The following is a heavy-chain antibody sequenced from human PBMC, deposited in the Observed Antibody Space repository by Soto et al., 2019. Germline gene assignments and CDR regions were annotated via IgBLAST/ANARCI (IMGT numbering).Heavy chain of an antibody. J-gene: IGHJ4*02. CDR1: GGPIRSSSYY. CDR3: ARLPVGIFSEYYFDY. CDR2: IYYSGST. Sequence: PSETLPLPCTLSGGPIRSSSYYWRWIRQPPGKGLEWIGSIYYSGSTYYNPSLKSRVTISVDTSKNQFSLKLSSVTAADTAVYYCARLPVGIFSEYYFDYWGQGTLVTVS. V-gene: IGHV4-39*01. D-gene: IGHD3-9*01.